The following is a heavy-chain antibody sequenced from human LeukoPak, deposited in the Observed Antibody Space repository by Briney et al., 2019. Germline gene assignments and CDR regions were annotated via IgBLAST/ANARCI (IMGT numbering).Heavy chain of an antibody. CDR1: GFTFSSYG. CDR3: AKEDCSAGGCYYSYFDS. Sequence: GGSLRLSCAASGFTFSSYGIHWVRQAPGKALEWVSLISVPGGNTYYADSVKGRFTISRDNSKNTLYLQMNSLRAEDTAVYYCAKEDCSAGGCYYSYFDSWGQGVLVTVSS. V-gene: IGHV3-23*01. D-gene: IGHD2-15*01. CDR2: ISVPGGNT. J-gene: IGHJ4*02.